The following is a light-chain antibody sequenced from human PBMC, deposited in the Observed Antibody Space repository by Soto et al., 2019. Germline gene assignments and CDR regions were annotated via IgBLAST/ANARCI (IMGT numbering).Light chain of an antibody. CDR2: KAS. Sequence: DIQMTQSPSTLSASVGDRVTITCRASQNVNNCLAWYQQKPGKAPKLLIHKASNLESGVPSRFSGCGSGTVFSLTISSLQPDDFATYYCQQYNSYWTFGQGTKVEIK. CDR1: QNVNNC. J-gene: IGKJ1*01. V-gene: IGKV1-5*03. CDR3: QQYNSYWT.